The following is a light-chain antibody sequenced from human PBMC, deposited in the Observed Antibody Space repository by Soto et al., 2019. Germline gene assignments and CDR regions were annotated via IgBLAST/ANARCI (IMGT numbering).Light chain of an antibody. CDR1: QSIGKY. CDR2: DAF. Sequence: EIVLTQSPDTLSLSPGERAALSCRASQSIGKYLAWYQQKPGQPPRLLIYDAFNRATGIPARFSGSGSGTDFTLTISSLEPEDFAVYYCHQRGNWLLAFGGGTRVDIK. CDR3: HQRGNWLLA. V-gene: IGKV3-11*01. J-gene: IGKJ4*01.